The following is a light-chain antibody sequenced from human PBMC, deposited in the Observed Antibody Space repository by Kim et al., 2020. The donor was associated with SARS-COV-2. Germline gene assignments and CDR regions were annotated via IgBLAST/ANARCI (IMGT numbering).Light chain of an antibody. CDR1: KLGDKY. CDR3: QAWDSNTAM. Sequence: SYELTQPPSVSVSPGQTANITCSGDKLGDKYVYWYQQRPGQSPVLVIFLDKKRPSGTPERLSGSNSGNTATLTISGTQAMDEADYYCQAWDSNTAMFGGG. J-gene: IGLJ3*02. V-gene: IGLV3-1*01. CDR2: LDK.